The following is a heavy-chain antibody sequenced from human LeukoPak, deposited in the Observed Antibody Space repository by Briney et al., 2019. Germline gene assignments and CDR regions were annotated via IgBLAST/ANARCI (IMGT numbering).Heavy chain of an antibody. CDR2: ITGSGSST. Sequence: GGSLRLSCAASGFTFSSYAMTWVRQAPGKGLEWVSTITGSGSSTYYADSVKGRFTISRDNSKNTLYLKMNSLRAEDTAVYYCVKGGGDSYYYYMDVWGKGTTVTVSS. V-gene: IGHV3-23*01. CDR3: VKGGGDSYYYYMDV. J-gene: IGHJ6*03. D-gene: IGHD4-17*01. CDR1: GFTFSSYA.